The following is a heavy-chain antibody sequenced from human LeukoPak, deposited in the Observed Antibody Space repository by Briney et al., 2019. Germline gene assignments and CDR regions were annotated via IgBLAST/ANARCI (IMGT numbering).Heavy chain of an antibody. CDR2: ISGSGGST. Sequence: GFLRLSCAASGFTFSGYAMSWVRQAPGKGLEWVSAISGSGGSTYYADSVKGRFTISRDNSKNSVDLQMNSLRAEDTAVYYCAKVKVGSTIYDASDIWGQGTMVTVS. CDR1: GFTFSGYA. J-gene: IGHJ3*02. CDR3: AKVKVGSTIYDASDI. V-gene: IGHV3-23*01. D-gene: IGHD1-26*01.